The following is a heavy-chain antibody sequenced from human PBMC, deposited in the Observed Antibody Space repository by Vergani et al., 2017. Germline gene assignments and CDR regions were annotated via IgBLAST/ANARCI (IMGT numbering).Heavy chain of an antibody. CDR3: ARDGTYYYGSGSFYLFDY. CDR2: IRADTGDT. J-gene: IGHJ4*02. D-gene: IGHD3-10*01. CDR1: GYTFLNYG. V-gene: IGHV1-18*04. Sequence: QVQLVQSGPEVKRPGASVKVYCKTSGYTFLNYGVNWIRRAPGQGFEWLGWIRADTGDTKYSERLQDRVTLTTDSSTNTAYMELRSLKSDDTAVYYCARDGTYYYGSGSFYLFDYWGQGSLVTVSS.